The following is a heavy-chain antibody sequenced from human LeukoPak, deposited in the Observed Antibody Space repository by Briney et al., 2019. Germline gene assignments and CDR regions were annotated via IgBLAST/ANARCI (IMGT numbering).Heavy chain of an antibody. J-gene: IGHJ4*02. CDR1: GYTFTCYY. D-gene: IGHD6-13*01. Sequence: ASVKVSCKASGYTFTCYYMHWVRQAPGQGLEWMGRINPNSGGTNYAQKFQGRVTMTRDTSISTAYMELSRLRSDDTAVYYCAIPFQEQQLVEIDYWGQGTLVTASS. V-gene: IGHV1-2*06. CDR2: INPNSGGT. CDR3: AIPFQEQQLVEIDY.